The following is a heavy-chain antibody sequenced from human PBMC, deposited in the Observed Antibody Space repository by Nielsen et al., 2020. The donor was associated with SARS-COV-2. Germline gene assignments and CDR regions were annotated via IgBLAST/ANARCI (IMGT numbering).Heavy chain of an antibody. CDR3: ARDFLGTFDY. CDR1: GGSISSYH. V-gene: IGHV4-59*01. D-gene: IGHD7-27*01. Sequence: SDTLSPTFTAPGGSISSYHWSWIRQPPGKGLEWIGYIYYSGSTNYNPSLKSRVTISVDTSKNQFSLKLSSVTAADTAVYYCARDFLGTFDYWGQGTLVTVSS. CDR2: IYYSGST. J-gene: IGHJ4*02.